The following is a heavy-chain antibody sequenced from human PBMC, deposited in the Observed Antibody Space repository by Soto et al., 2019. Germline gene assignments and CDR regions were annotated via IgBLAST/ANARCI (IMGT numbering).Heavy chain of an antibody. J-gene: IGHJ3*01. Sequence: GGSLRLSCAASGFTFDDFGLTWVRQAPGKGLEWVSHITWNGGSTGYADSVKGRFTISRDSAKNSVYLQMKSLRAEDTALYYCARDGGVVTVDAFDLWGQGTMVTVPS. CDR2: ITWNGGST. CDR1: GFTFDDFG. D-gene: IGHD3-16*01. V-gene: IGHV3-20*04. CDR3: ARDGGVVTVDAFDL.